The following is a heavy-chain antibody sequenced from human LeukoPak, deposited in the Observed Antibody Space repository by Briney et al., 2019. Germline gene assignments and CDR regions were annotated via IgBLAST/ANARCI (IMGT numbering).Heavy chain of an antibody. V-gene: IGHV4-39*01. D-gene: IGHD2-2*01. Sequence: SETLSLTCTVSGGSISSSYSYWGWVRQPPGKGLEWIGSLYYSGWSTYYNPSLKSRVTISVDTSKNQFSLKLNSLTAADTAVYYCARLGCSSASCYPGNWGQGTLVTVSS. CDR2: LYYSGWST. CDR3: ARLGCSSASCYPGN. J-gene: IGHJ4*02. CDR1: GGSISSSYSY.